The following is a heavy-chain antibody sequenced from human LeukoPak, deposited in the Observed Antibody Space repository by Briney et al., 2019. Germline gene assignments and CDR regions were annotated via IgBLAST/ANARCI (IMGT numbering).Heavy chain of an antibody. Sequence: SVKVSCKASGGTFSSYAISWVRQAPGQGLEWMGGIIPIFGTANYAQKFQGRVTITTDESTSTAYMELSSLRSEDTAVYYCARGLYGLDYYYMDDWGKGTTVTVSS. J-gene: IGHJ6*03. V-gene: IGHV1-69*05. CDR3: ARGLYGLDYYYMDD. CDR2: IIPIFGTA. CDR1: GGTFSSYA. D-gene: IGHD3-10*01.